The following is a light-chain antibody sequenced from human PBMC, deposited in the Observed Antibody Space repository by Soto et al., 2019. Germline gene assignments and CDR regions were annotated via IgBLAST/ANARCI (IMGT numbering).Light chain of an antibody. CDR3: MQALQTPYT. J-gene: IGKJ2*01. Sequence: DIVMTQSPLSLPVTPGEPASISCRSSQSLLHSNGYNYLDWYLQKPGQSPQLLIYLGSNRASGVPDRFIGSGSCTDFTLKISRVEAEDVGAYYCMQALQTPYTFGQGTKLEIK. CDR2: LGS. CDR1: QSLLHSNGYNY. V-gene: IGKV2-28*01.